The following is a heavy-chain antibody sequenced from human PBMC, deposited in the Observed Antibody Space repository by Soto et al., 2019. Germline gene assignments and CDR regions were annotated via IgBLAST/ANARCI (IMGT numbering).Heavy chain of an antibody. CDR1: RFTFSSFR. D-gene: IGHD3-10*01. CDR2: IKPDGSEK. CDR3: ARAGGGLDY. Sequence: EVQLVESGGGLVQPGGSLRLSCTASRFTFSSFRMSWVRQAPGKGLEWVGNIKPDGSEKNYVDSVMGRFTSSRDNAKNSLYLQMNSLRAEDTAVYYCARAGGGLDYWGQGTLVTVSS. V-gene: IGHV3-7*04. J-gene: IGHJ4*02.